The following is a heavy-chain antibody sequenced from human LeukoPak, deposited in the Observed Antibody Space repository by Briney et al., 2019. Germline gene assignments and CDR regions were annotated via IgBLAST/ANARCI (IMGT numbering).Heavy chain of an antibody. Sequence: PGGSLRLSCAASGFTFSSYAMSWVRQAPGKGLEWVSAISGSGGSTYYADSVKGRFTISRDNSKNTLYLQMNSPRAEDTAVYYCAKDPGYYYDSSGYPFDYWGQGTLVTVSS. CDR2: ISGSGGST. CDR3: AKDPGYYYDSSGYPFDY. J-gene: IGHJ4*02. D-gene: IGHD3-22*01. CDR1: GFTFSSYA. V-gene: IGHV3-23*01.